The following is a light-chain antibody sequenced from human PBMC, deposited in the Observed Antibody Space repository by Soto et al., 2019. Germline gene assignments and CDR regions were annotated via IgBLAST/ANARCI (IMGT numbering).Light chain of an antibody. CDR1: NSDIGAFDY. Sequence: QSVLTQPASVSGSPGQSISISCTGTNSDIGAFDYVAWYQQHPGKAPKLMIFAVSYRPSGVSSRFSGSKSGNTASLAISGLQAEDEADYYCTSWATSSTLVFGGGTKLTVL. CDR2: AVS. CDR3: TSWATSSTLV. V-gene: IGLV2-14*03. J-gene: IGLJ2*01.